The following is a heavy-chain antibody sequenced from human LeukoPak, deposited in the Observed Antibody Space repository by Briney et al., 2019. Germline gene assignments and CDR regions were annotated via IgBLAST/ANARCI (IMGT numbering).Heavy chain of an antibody. CDR3: ARSIYDSINFDY. D-gene: IGHD3-22*01. Sequence: GGSLRLSCAASGFTVSSNYMSWVRQAPGKGLEWVSVIYSGGSTYYADSVKGRFTISRDNSKNTLYFQMNSLRAEDTAVYYCARSIYDSINFDYWGQGTLVTVSS. CDR2: IYSGGST. J-gene: IGHJ4*02. V-gene: IGHV3-53*01. CDR1: GFTVSSNY.